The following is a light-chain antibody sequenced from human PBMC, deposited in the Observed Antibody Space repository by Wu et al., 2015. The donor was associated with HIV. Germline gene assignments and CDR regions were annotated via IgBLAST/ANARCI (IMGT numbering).Light chain of an antibody. Sequence: ETVMTQSPATLSVSPGERATLSCRASQSVSSNLAWYQQKPGQAPRRLIYAASTRDTGIPARFRGSGSGTEFTLTISSMQSEDFAVYYCQQYNYWPRTFGQGTKVEIK. CDR1: QSVSSN. J-gene: IGKJ1*01. CDR2: AAS. CDR3: QQYNYWPRT. V-gene: IGKV3-15*01.